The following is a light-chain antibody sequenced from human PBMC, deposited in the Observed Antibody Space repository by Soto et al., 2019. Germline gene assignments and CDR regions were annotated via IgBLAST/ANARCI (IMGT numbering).Light chain of an antibody. CDR2: GAS. CDR3: QQYGRTSWT. CDR1: QSVSANF. J-gene: IGKJ1*01. V-gene: IGKV3-20*01. Sequence: EIVLTQSPGTLSLSPGEGATLSCRASQSVSANFFAWYQQKPGQAPRLLIYGASTRATGIPDRFSGSGSGTDFNLTISRREPEDFAVYCCQQYGRTSWTFGEGTNVEIK.